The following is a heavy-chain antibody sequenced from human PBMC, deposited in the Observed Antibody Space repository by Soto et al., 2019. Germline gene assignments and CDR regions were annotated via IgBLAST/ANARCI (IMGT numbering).Heavy chain of an antibody. Sequence: QVQLVQSGAEVKKPGASVKVSCKASRYTFISYDINWVRQATGQGLEWMGWLNPKSGHTGYAQKFQGRATMTRNTSISTAYMELSSLRSEDPAVYYCARGAYSTSTDIDYWGQGTLVTVSS. V-gene: IGHV1-8*01. CDR2: LNPKSGHT. J-gene: IGHJ4*02. CDR3: ARGAYSTSTDIDY. D-gene: IGHD6-6*01. CDR1: RYTFISYD.